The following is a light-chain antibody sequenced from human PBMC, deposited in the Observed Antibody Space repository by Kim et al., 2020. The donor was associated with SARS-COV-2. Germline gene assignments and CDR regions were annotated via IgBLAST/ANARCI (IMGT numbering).Light chain of an antibody. CDR2: YDS. CDR3: QVWDSSSDVV. CDR1: NIGSKS. Sequence: SYELTQPPSVSVAPGKTARITCGGNNIGSKSVHWYQQKPGQAPVLVIYYDSDRLSGIPERFSGPNSGNTATLTIRRVEAGDEADYYSQVWDSSSDVVCGGGTQLTVL. V-gene: IGLV3-21*04. J-gene: IGLJ2*01.